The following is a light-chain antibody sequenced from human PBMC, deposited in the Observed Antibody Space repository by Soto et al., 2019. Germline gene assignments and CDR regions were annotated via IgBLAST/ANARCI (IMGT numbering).Light chain of an antibody. CDR3: QQYYSTLGT. CDR2: WAS. J-gene: IGKJ2*02. CDR1: QSVLYSSNNKNY. Sequence: DIVMTQSPDSLAVSLGERATINCKSSQSVLYSSNNKNYLAWYQQKPGQPPKLLIYWASTRESGVPDRFSGSGSGPDFTLTISSLQAEDVAVYYCQQYYSTLGTFGQGTKLEIK. V-gene: IGKV4-1*01.